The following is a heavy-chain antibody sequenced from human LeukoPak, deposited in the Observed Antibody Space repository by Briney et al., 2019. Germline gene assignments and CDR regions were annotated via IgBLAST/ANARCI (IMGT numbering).Heavy chain of an antibody. V-gene: IGHV3-7*01. D-gene: IGHD3-10*01. CDR1: GFTFSSYA. J-gene: IGHJ4*02. Sequence: GGSLRLSCAASGFTFSSYAMTWVRQAPGKGLEWVANINQDGSDKYYVDSVKGRFTISRDNAKNSLYLQMNSLRAEDTAVYYCASQWFGELPGLYYFDYWGQGTLVTVSS. CDR3: ASQWFGELPGLYYFDY. CDR2: INQDGSDK.